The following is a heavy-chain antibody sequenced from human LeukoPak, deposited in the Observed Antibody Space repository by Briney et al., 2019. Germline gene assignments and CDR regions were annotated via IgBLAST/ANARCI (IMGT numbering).Heavy chain of an antibody. CDR1: GFTFDDYG. Sequence: RPGGSLRVSCAASGFTFDDYGVTWVRQAPGKGLEWVSGINWNGGRTGYADSVKGRFTISRDNAKNSLYLQMNSLRAEATALYYWAKESGKWIKWGQAFDIWGPGTMVTVSS. J-gene: IGHJ3*02. CDR2: INWNGGRT. V-gene: IGHV3-20*04. CDR3: AKESGKWIKWGQAFDI. D-gene: IGHD2-2*03.